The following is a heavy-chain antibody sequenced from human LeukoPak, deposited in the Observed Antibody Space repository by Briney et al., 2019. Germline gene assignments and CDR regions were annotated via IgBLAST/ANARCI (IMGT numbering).Heavy chain of an antibody. D-gene: IGHD1/OR15-1a*01. J-gene: IGHJ4*02. CDR2: ISGSGGTT. CDR3: ARDGEQVTLTKFDY. CDR1: GFAFSTYI. V-gene: IGHV3-23*01. Sequence: RGSLCPSRAASGFAFSTYIMSWVGQAPGKGLEWVSSISGSGGTTYHADSVKGRFTISRDNSKNTLYLEMNSLRAEDTAVYYCARDGEQVTLTKFDYWGGDPGVTVSS.